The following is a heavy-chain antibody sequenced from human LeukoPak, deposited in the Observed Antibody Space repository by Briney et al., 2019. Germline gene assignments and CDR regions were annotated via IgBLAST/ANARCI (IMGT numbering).Heavy chain of an antibody. V-gene: IGHV3-7*01. CDR1: GFTFSSYW. D-gene: IGHD4-17*01. J-gene: IGHJ4*02. CDR2: IKQDGSEK. CDR3: ARDGRTTVTKGTPTAHYY. Sequence: GGSLRLSCAVSGFTFSSYWMSWVRQAPGKGLEWVANIKQDGSEKYYVDSVKGRFTISRDNAKNSLYLQMNSLRAEDTAVYYCARDGRTTVTKGTPTAHYYWGQGTLVTVSS.